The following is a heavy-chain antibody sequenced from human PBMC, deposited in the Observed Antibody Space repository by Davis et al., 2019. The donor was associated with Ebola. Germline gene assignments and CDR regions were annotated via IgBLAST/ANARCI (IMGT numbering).Heavy chain of an antibody. CDR1: GGSFCGYY. D-gene: IGHD2-8*01. CDR2: INHSGST. V-gene: IGHV4-34*01. CDR3: ARDVGYCTNGVCFGEYYFDY. Sequence: SQTLSLTCAVYGGSFCGYYWSWIRQSPGKGLEWIGEINHSGSTNYNPSLKSRVTISVDTSKNQFSLKLSSVTAADTAVYYCARDVGYCTNGVCFGEYYFDYWGQGTLVTVSS. J-gene: IGHJ4*02.